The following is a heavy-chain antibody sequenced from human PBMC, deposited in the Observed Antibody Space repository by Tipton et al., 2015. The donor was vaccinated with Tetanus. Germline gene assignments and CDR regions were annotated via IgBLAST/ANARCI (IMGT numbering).Heavy chain of an antibody. J-gene: IGHJ2*01. CDR1: GYSFSGYW. CDR3: ARRRSAVLSGGYHWYSDL. CDR2: IYPDGFEP. Sequence: QLVQSGAEVKKAGESLKISCKGSGYSFSGYWIGWVRQMPGKGLEWMAIIYPDGFEPRYSPPFQGHVTISVDKSINTAYLQWSSLKASDTAMYYCARRRSAVLSGGYHWYSDLWGRGTLITVSS. D-gene: IGHD2-15*01. V-gene: IGHV5-51*01.